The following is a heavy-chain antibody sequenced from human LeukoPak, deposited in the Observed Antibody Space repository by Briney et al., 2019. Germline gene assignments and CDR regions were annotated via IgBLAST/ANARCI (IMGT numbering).Heavy chain of an antibody. D-gene: IGHD2-21*01. CDR2: IFYSGST. CDR1: GGSISSSSYY. J-gene: IGHJ4*02. Sequence: PSETLSLTCTVSGGSISSSSYYWGWIRQPPGKGLEWIGSIFYSGSTYYNPSLKSRVIISVDTSKNQFSLTLSSVTAADTAVYYCARDVDGRFDYWGQGTLVTVSS. V-gene: IGHV4-39*07. CDR3: ARDVDGRFDY.